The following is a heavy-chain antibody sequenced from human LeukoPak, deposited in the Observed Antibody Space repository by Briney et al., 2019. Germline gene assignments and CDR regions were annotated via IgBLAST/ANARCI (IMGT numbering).Heavy chain of an antibody. J-gene: IGHJ4*02. CDR3: ARASPAIAARDY. CDR2: ISNSGDRI. V-gene: IGHV3-48*01. CDR1: GFMSTLYS. Sequence: GGSLRLSCTTSGFMSTLYSMSWVRQSPGKGLELISYISNSGDRIYYADSVKGRFTISRDNVKNSLYLQMNSLRAEDTAVYYCARASPAIAARDYWGQGTLVTVSS. D-gene: IGHD6-6*01.